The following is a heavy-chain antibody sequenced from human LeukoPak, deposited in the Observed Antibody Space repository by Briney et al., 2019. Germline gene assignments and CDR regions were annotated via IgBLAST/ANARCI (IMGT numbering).Heavy chain of an antibody. CDR2: IYYSGST. D-gene: IGHD2-2*01. CDR1: GGSISSSSYY. J-gene: IGHJ4*02. CDR3: ARPQKYCSSTSCSFYYFDY. V-gene: IGHV4-39*01. Sequence: SETLSLTCTVSGGSISSSSYYWGWIRQPPGKGLEWIGSIYYSGSTYYNPSLKSRVTISVDTSKNQFSLKLSSVTAADTAGYYCARPQKYCSSTSCSFYYFDYWGQGTLVTVSS.